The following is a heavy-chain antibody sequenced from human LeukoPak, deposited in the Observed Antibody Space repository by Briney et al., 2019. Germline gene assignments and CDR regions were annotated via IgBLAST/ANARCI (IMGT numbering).Heavy chain of an antibody. CDR1: GGSISNYY. J-gene: IGHJ4*02. CDR3: ARLVSDGDYQFDFDY. D-gene: IGHD4-17*01. CDR2: IYTNGIT. V-gene: IGHV4-4*07. Sequence: SETLSLTCTVSGGSISNYYWSWIRQPAGKGLEWIGRIYTNGITNYNPSLKSRVTMSLDTSKNQFSLKLSSVTAADTAVYYCARLVSDGDYQFDFDYWGQGTLVTVSS.